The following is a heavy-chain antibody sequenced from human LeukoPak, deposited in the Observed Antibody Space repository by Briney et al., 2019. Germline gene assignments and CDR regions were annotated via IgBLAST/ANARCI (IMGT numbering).Heavy chain of an antibody. V-gene: IGHV1-69*05. J-gene: IGHJ3*02. D-gene: IGHD3-3*01. CDR2: IIPIFGTA. CDR3: ARASGHTPDAFDI. Sequence: SVKVSCKASGGTFSSYAISWVRQAPGQGLEWMGRIIPIFGTANYAQKFQGRVTITTDESTSTAYMELSSLRSEDTAVYYCARASGHTPDAFDIWGQGTMVTASS. CDR1: GGTFSSYA.